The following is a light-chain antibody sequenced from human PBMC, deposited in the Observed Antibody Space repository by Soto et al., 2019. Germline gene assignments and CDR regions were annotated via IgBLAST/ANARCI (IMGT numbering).Light chain of an antibody. Sequence: QSVLTQPPSTSGTPGQWVSISCSGSSSNIGSNTVSWYQQVPGTAPKLLIYSNNQRPSGVPDRLSGSRSGTSASLAISGLQSEDEADYYCASWDDSLNGDVFGTGTKVTVL. CDR2: SNN. CDR1: SSNIGSNT. CDR3: ASWDDSLNGDV. V-gene: IGLV1-44*01. J-gene: IGLJ1*01.